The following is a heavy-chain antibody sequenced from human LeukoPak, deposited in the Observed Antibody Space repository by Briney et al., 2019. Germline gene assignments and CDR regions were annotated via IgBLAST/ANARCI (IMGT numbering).Heavy chain of an antibody. Sequence: PGGSLRLSCAASGFTFTSYSMNWVRQAPGKGLEWVSTISGGGGSTYYADSVKGRFTISRDTSKNTLYLQMNSLRTEDTAVYYCARSGGLQKFDYWGQGTLVTVSS. CDR2: ISGGGGST. CDR3: ARSGGLQKFDY. J-gene: IGHJ4*02. D-gene: IGHD4-11*01. CDR1: GFTFTSYS. V-gene: IGHV3-23*01.